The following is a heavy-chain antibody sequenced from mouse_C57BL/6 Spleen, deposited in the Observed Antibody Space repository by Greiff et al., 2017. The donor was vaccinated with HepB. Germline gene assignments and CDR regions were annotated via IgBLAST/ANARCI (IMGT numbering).Heavy chain of an antibody. Sequence: QVQLQQPGAELVKPGASVKMSCKASGYTFTSYWITWVKQRPGQGLEWIGDIYPGSGSTNYNEKFKSKATLTVDTSSSTAYMQLSSLTSEDSAVYYCASYYYGSSYVGWYFDVWGTVTTVTVSS. D-gene: IGHD1-1*01. J-gene: IGHJ1*03. CDR3: ASYYYGSSYVGWYFDV. V-gene: IGHV1-55*01. CDR2: IYPGSGST. CDR1: GYTFTSYW.